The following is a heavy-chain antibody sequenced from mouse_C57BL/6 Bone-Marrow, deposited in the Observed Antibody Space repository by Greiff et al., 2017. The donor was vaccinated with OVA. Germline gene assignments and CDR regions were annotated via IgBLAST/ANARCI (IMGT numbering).Heavy chain of an antibody. D-gene: IGHD1-1*01. Sequence: QVQLQQSGPELVKPGASVKISCKASGYAFSSSWMNWVKQRPGKGLEWIGRIYPGDGDTNYNGKFKGKATLTADKSSSTAYMQLSSLTSEDSAVYACGTGGPNLDYWGQGTTLTVSS. J-gene: IGHJ2*01. CDR1: GYAFSSSW. CDR3: GTGGPNLDY. V-gene: IGHV1-82*01. CDR2: IYPGDGDT.